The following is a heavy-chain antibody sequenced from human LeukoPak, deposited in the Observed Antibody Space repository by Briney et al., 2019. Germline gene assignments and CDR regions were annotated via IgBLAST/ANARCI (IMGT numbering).Heavy chain of an antibody. CDR3: ARTAPYCGGDCYVDN. CDR1: GFPISNYW. V-gene: IGHV3-74*01. D-gene: IGHD2-21*02. CDR2: IKGHGSST. J-gene: IGHJ4*02. Sequence: GSLRLSCAASGFPISNYWMHWVRRAPGKGLVWVAGIKGHGSSTTYADSVKGRFTISRDNAKNTLYVQMNSLRAEDTAMYYCARTAPYCGGDCYVDNWGRGTLVTVSS.